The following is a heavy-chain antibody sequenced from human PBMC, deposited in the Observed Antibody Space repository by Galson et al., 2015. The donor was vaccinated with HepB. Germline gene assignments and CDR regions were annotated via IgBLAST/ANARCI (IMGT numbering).Heavy chain of an antibody. CDR2: VSGGGGTT. CDR1: GFAFNDYA. CDR3: AKESDIDFWSGYLGTDV. V-gene: IGHV3-23*01. J-gene: IGHJ6*02. D-gene: IGHD3-3*01. Sequence: SLRLSCAASGFAFNDYAMTWVRRASGKGLEWILSVSGGGGTTYFADSVKGRFTISRDDSINTLYLQMNSLRVEDTAVYYCAKESDIDFWSGYLGTDVWGQGTSVTVSS.